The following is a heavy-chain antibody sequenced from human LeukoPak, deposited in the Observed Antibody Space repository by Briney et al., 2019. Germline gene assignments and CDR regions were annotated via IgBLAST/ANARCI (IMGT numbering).Heavy chain of an antibody. D-gene: IGHD7-27*01. V-gene: IGHV3-23*01. J-gene: IGHJ3*02. Sequence: PGGSLRLSCAASGFTFSSYAMSWVRQAPGKGLEWVSAISGSGGSTYYADSVKGRFTISRDNSKNTLYLQMNSLRAEDTAVYYCSRYDSNLGYAFDIWGQRTMVTVSS. CDR2: ISGSGGST. CDR1: GFTFSSYA. CDR3: SRYDSNLGYAFDI.